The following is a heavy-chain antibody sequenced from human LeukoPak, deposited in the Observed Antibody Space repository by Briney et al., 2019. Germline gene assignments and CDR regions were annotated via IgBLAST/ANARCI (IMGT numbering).Heavy chain of an antibody. CDR2: YDPEVGKA. CDR1: GYSLTEIS. D-gene: IGHD2-21*02. Sequence: GASVKVSCKVSGYSLTEISMHWVRQAPGKGLEWLGGYDPEVGKAIYGQNFQGRVTMTEDTSTDTPYMELNSLRSEDTAVYYCAAQLVTFMILVEFDYWGQGTPVTVSS. V-gene: IGHV1-24*01. CDR3: AAQLVTFMILVEFDY. J-gene: IGHJ4*02.